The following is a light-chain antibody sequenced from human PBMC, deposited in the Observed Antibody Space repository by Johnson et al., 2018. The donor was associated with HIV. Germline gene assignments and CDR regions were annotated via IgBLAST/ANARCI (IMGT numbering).Light chain of an antibody. CDR1: SSNIGNNY. CDR2: ENN. V-gene: IGLV1-51*02. J-gene: IGLJ1*01. CDR3: GTWHSALSGGGV. Sequence: QSVLTQPPSVSAAPGQKVTISCSGSSSNIGNNYVSWYQQLPGTAPKLLIYENNKRPSGIPDRFSGSKSGTSATLGITGLQTGYEADYYCGTWHSALSGGGVFGTGTRVTVL.